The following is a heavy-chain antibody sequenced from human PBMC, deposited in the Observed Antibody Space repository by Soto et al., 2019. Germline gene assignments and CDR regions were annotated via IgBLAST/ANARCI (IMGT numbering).Heavy chain of an antibody. CDR1: GGPISSYY. V-gene: IGHV4-59*01. J-gene: IGHJ6*02. CDR3: ASRNKGYYYGMDV. CDR2: IDYSGST. Sequence: QVQLQESGPGLVNPSETLSLTCTVSGGPISSYYWSWIRQPPGKGLEWIGYIDYSGSTNYNPSLKSRVTISVDRSKNQFSLKLSSVTAADTAVYYCASRNKGYYYGMDVWGQGTTVTVSS.